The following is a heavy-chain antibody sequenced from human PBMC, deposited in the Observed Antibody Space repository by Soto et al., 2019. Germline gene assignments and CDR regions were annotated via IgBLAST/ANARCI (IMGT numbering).Heavy chain of an antibody. CDR3: AKAGYCSSTSCPLYYYYYYGLDV. D-gene: IGHD2-2*01. V-gene: IGHV3-23*01. CDR1: DLTFSITA. J-gene: IGHJ6*02. CDR2: ISGSGGST. Sequence: XGSLRPSCTAADLTFSITAMTWCGKAPGRGLDGVAAISGSGGSTYYADSVKGRFTITRANSKNALYLQMNSLRAEDTAVYYCAKAGYCSSTSCPLYYYYYYGLDVWGQGTTVTVSS.